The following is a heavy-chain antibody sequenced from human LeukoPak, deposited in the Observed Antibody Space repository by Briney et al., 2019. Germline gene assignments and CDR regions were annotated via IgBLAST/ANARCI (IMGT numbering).Heavy chain of an antibody. D-gene: IGHD3-3*01. CDR3: ARADFWSGFENYYYYYMDV. J-gene: IGHJ6*03. V-gene: IGHV4-34*01. Sequence: ASETLSLTCAVYGGSFSGYYWSWIRQPPGKGLEWIGEINHSGSTNYNPSLKSRVTISVDTSKNQFSLKLSSVTAADTAVYYCARADFWSGFENYYYYYMDVWGKGTTVTVSS. CDR1: GGSFSGYY. CDR2: INHSGST.